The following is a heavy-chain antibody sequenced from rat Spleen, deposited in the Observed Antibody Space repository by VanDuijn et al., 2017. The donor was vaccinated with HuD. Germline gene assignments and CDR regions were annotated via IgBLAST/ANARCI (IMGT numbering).Heavy chain of an antibody. V-gene: IGHV5-25*01. CDR3: ARRHYGYTDYFDY. CDR2: ITNTGGST. D-gene: IGHD1-9*01. CDR1: GFTFSSYD. Sequence: EVQLVESGGGLVQPGRSLKLSCAASGFTFSSYDMAWVRQAPTKGLEWVASITNTGGSTYYPDSVKGRFTISRDNAKSTLYLQMNSLRSEDTATYYCARRHYGYTDYFDYWGQGTLVTVSS. J-gene: IGHJ3*01.